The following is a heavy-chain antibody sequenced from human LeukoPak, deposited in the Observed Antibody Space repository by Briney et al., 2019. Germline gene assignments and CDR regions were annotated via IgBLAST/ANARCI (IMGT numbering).Heavy chain of an antibody. Sequence: PGGSLRLSCVASGFTFSRHGMNWVRQAPGKGLEWVSSISGSGGSTYYADSVKGRFTISRDNSKNTLYLQMNSLRAEDTAVYYCAKPARTDYADYWGQGTLVTVSS. CDR3: AKPARTDYADY. V-gene: IGHV3-23*01. CDR2: ISGSGGST. CDR1: GFTFSRHG. D-gene: IGHD1-14*01. J-gene: IGHJ4*02.